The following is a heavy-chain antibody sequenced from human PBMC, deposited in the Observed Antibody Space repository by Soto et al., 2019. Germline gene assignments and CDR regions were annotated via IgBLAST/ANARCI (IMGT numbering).Heavy chain of an antibody. D-gene: IGHD3-10*01. J-gene: IGHJ4*02. CDR2: IFYSGSP. CDR3: ASRSYYLDY. V-gene: IGHV4-59*01. CDR1: GGSISSYY. Sequence: SETLSLTCTVSGGSISSYYWSWIRQSPGKGLEWIGYIFYSGSPNYNPSLKSRVTISVDASKSQFSLKLNSVTAADTAVYYCASRSYYLDYWGQGTLVTVS.